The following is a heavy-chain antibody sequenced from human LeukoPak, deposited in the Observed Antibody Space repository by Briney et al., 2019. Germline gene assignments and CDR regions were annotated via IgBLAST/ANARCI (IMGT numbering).Heavy chain of an antibody. V-gene: IGHV4-39*01. CDR3: ARLGFTMILVATT. Sequence: SETLSLTCTVSGDSINSRPYYWGWIRQPPGKGLEWLGSFHHSGHTYYNPSLNSRLTISVDTSKNRLSLNLNSVTATDTAVYYCARLGFTMILVATTWGQGTLVTVSS. CDR2: FHHSGHT. CDR1: GDSINSRPYY. J-gene: IGHJ4*02. D-gene: IGHD3-22*01.